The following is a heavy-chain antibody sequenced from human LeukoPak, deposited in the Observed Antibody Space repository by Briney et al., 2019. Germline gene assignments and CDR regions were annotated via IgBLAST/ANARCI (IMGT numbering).Heavy chain of an antibody. CDR1: GLTFSTYW. J-gene: IGHJ4*02. CDR3: ARDRGSSGWYEFDY. D-gene: IGHD6-19*01. CDR2: IKQDGSEK. Sequence: GGSLRLSCAASGLTFSTYWMSWVRQAPGKGLEWVANIKQDGSEKNYVDSVKGRFTISRDSAKNSLYLQMNTLRAEDTAVYYCARDRGSSGWYEFDYWGQGTLVTVSS. V-gene: IGHV3-7*01.